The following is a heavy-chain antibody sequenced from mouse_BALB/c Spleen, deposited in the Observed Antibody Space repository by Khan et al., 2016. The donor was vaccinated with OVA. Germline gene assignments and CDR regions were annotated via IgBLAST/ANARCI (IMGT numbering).Heavy chain of an antibody. CDR1: GFTFSPYS. CDR3: ATHLTGSFAY. J-gene: IGHJ3*01. V-gene: IGHV5-6*01. Sequence: EVELVESGGDLVKSGGSLKLSCAASGFTFSPYSMSWVRQTPDKRLEWVATISSDGDYTYYPDSVQGRFNISRDNAKNNLYLQMSSLKSEDTAIYYCATHLTGSFAYWGQGTLVTVSA. CDR2: ISSDGDYT. D-gene: IGHD4-1*01.